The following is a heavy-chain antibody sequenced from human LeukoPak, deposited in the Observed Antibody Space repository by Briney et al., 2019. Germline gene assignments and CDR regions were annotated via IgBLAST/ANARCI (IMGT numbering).Heavy chain of an antibody. CDR1: GGSISSSSYY. CDR2: IYYSGST. D-gene: IGHD3-16*01. CDR3: ARYRTGFGYYYYYYMDV. J-gene: IGHJ6*03. V-gene: IGHV4-39*07. Sequence: SETLSLTCTVSGGSISSSSYYWGWIRQPPGKGLEWIGSIYYSGSTYYNPSLKSRVTISVDTSKNQFSLKLSSVTAADTAVYYYARYRTGFGYYYYYYMDVWGKGTTVTISS.